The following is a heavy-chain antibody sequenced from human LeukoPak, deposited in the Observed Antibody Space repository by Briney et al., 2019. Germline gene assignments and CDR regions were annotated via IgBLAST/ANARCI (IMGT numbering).Heavy chain of an antibody. Sequence: GGSLRLSCAASGFTFSSYGVHWVRQAPGKGLEWVAFIRYDGSNKYYADSVKGRFTISRDNSKNTLYLQMNSLRAEDTAVYYCARMVRGERDYWGQGTLVTVSS. CDR1: GFTFSSYG. CDR3: ARMVRGERDY. V-gene: IGHV3-30*02. CDR2: IRYDGSNK. D-gene: IGHD3-10*01. J-gene: IGHJ4*02.